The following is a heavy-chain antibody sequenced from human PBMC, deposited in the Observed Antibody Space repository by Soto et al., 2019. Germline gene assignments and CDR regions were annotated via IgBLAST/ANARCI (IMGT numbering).Heavy chain of an antibody. CDR2: VSVSGGTT. Sequence: GGSLRLSCAASGFTFSSSSMSWVRQAPGKGLEWVSTVSVSGGTTYYADSLKGRFTISRDNSKKTVYLQMNRLRADDTAIYYCAKGLYYYDSSGYRLFDYWGQGTLVTVSS. J-gene: IGHJ4*02. D-gene: IGHD3-22*01. CDR3: AKGLYYYDSSGYRLFDY. CDR1: GFTFSSSS. V-gene: IGHV3-23*01.